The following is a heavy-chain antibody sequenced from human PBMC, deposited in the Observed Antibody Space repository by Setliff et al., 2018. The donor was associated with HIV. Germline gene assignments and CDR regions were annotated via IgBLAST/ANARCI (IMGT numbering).Heavy chain of an antibody. CDR3: ARVVRGVIQSAKTFDY. Sequence: ASVKVSCKASGYSLSTYAISWVRRAPGQGLEWMGWINVNNGNTNYAQKFQGRVTMTTDASTTTVYMALRSLRSDDTAVYYCARVVRGVIQSAKTFDYWGQGTLVTVSS. D-gene: IGHD2-21*01. CDR2: INVNNGNT. V-gene: IGHV1-18*01. J-gene: IGHJ4*02. CDR1: GYSLSTYA.